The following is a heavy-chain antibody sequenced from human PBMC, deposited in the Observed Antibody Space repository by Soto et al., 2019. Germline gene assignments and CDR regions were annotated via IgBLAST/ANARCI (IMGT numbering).Heavy chain of an antibody. J-gene: IGHJ4*02. Sequence: QVQVVESGGGVVQPGRSLRLSCAASGFTFRSYAIHWVRQAPGKGLEWVAVISRDGSNKYYVDSVKGRFTISRDNSKDTVYLQMNSLRDEESAMFYCARSRSGAVADSFDFCGQVTLVTVSS. CDR2: ISRDGSNK. V-gene: IGHV3-30*04. CDR3: ARSRSGAVADSFDF. CDR1: GFTFRSYA. D-gene: IGHD3-10*01.